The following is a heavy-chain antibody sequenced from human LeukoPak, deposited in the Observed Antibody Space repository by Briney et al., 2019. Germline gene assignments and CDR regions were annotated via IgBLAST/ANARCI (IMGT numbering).Heavy chain of an antibody. J-gene: IGHJ4*02. CDR2: ISGRSSTI. Sequence: GGSLRLSCAASAFTFSDYSMNWVRQAPGKGLEWISYISGRSSTIYYADSVRGRFTISRDNAKNSMYLQMNSLRAEDTAVYYCARDRLTSGSYFFVYWGQGTLVTVSS. CDR1: AFTFSDYS. D-gene: IGHD1-26*01. V-gene: IGHV3-48*01. CDR3: ARDRLTSGSYFFVY.